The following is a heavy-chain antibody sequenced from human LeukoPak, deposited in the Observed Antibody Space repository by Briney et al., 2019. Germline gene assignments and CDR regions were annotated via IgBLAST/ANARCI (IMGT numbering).Heavy chain of an antibody. D-gene: IGHD2-2*01. Sequence: SETLSLTCTVSGGSISSGSYYWSWIRQPAGKGLEWFGRIYTSGSTNYNPSLKSRVTISVDTSKNQFSLRLSSVTAADTAVYYCAREGGRTSPKRFDPWGQGTLVTVSS. CDR3: AREGGRTSPKRFDP. CDR1: GGSISSGSYY. CDR2: IYTSGST. V-gene: IGHV4-61*02. J-gene: IGHJ5*02.